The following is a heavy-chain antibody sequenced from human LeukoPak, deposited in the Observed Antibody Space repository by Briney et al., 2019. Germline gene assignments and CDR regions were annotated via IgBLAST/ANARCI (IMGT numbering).Heavy chain of an antibody. CDR2: IRYDGSNK. D-gene: IGHD6-6*01. V-gene: IGHV3-30*02. CDR1: GFTFSSYG. Sequence: GGSLRLSCAASGFTFSSYGMHWVRQALGKGLEWVAFIRYDGSNKYYADSVKGRFTISRDNSKNTLYLQMNSLRAEDTAVYYCAKNRIKDSSSSCVDYWGQGTLVTVSS. J-gene: IGHJ4*02. CDR3: AKNRIKDSSSSCVDY.